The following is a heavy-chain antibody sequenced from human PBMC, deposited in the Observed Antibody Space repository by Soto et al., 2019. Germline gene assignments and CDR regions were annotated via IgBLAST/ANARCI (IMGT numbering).Heavy chain of an antibody. CDR1: GGTFSSYA. CDR2: IIPIFGTA. D-gene: IGHD5-18*01. V-gene: IGHV1-69*13. J-gene: IGHJ6*02. CDR3: ARSMFIVTGHSYYYYGMDV. Sequence: SVKVSCKASGGTFSSYAISWVRQAPGQGLEWMGGIIPIFGTANYAQKFQGRVTITADESTSTAYMELSSLRSEDTAVYYCARSMFIVTGHSYYYYGMDVWGQGTTVTVSS.